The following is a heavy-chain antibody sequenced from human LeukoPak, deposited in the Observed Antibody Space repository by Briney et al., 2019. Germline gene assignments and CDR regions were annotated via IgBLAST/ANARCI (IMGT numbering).Heavy chain of an antibody. J-gene: IGHJ6*03. Sequence: ASVKVSCKASGYTFTGYYMHWVRQAPGQGLEWMGWINPNSGGTNYAQKFQGRVTMTRDMSTSTVYMELSSLRSEDTAVYYCARDPRRYYGSGSYYNGYYYYYMDVWGKGTTVTVSS. V-gene: IGHV1-2*02. CDR1: GYTFTGYY. D-gene: IGHD3-10*01. CDR3: ARDPRRYYGSGSYYNGYYYYYMDV. CDR2: INPNSGGT.